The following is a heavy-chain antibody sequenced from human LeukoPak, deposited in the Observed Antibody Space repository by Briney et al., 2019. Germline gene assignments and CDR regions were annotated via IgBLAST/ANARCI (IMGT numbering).Heavy chain of an antibody. CDR1: GFTFSNAW. Sequence: GGSLRLSCAASGFTFSNAWMSWVRQAPGKGLEWVGRIKSKTDGGTTDYAAPVKGRFTVSRDDSKNTLYLQMNSLKTEDTAVYYCTTFIVGATNAFDIWGQGTMVTVSS. J-gene: IGHJ3*02. V-gene: IGHV3-15*01. D-gene: IGHD1-26*01. CDR3: TTFIVGATNAFDI. CDR2: IKSKTDGGTT.